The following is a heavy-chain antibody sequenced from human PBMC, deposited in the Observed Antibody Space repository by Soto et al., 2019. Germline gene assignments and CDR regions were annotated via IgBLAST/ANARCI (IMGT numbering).Heavy chain of an antibody. CDR2: IIPIFGTA. Sequence: QVQLVQSGAEVKKPGSSVKVSCKASGGTFSSYAVSWVRQAPGLGLEWMGGIIPIFGTANYAQKLQGRVTITADESTSTAYLELSSLRSEDTAVYSCAIDRLGHSGYDSTPRDYYYGMDVWGQGTTVTVSS. D-gene: IGHD5-12*01. CDR3: AIDRLGHSGYDSTPRDYYYGMDV. J-gene: IGHJ6*02. CDR1: GGTFSSYA. V-gene: IGHV1-69*01.